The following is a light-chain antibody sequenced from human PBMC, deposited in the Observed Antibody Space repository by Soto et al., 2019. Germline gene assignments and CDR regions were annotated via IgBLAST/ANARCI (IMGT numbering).Light chain of an antibody. CDR1: SSDVGSYNL. Sequence: QSALTQPASVSGSPGQSITISCTGTSSDVGSYNLVSWYQQHPGKAPKLMIYEGSKRPSGVSNRLSGSKSGNTASLTISGLQAEDEDDYYCCSYAVSSRVLGGGTKVTVL. V-gene: IGLV2-23*01. J-gene: IGLJ3*02. CDR2: EGS. CDR3: CSYAVSSRV.